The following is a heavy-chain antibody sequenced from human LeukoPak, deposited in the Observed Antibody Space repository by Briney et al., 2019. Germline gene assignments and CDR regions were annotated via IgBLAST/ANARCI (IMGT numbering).Heavy chain of an antibody. V-gene: IGHV1-18*01. D-gene: IGHD2-8*01. CDR3: TRTVLDCKNGVCYDY. CDR1: GYTFTNYG. J-gene: IGHJ4*02. Sequence: ASVKVSCKTSGYTFTNYGISWVRQAPGQGLELMGWISPYNGSTIYAQKLQGRVTVTTDTSTSTAYMELRSLRSDDTAVYYCTRTVLDCKNGVCYDYWGQGTLVTVSS. CDR2: ISPYNGST.